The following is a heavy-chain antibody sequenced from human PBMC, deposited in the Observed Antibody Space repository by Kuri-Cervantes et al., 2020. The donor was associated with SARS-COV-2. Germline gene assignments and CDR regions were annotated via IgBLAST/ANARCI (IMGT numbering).Heavy chain of an antibody. J-gene: IGHJ6*02. D-gene: IGHD2-8*02. V-gene: IGHV4-4*02. CDR1: GGSISSSNW. CDR2: IYHSGST. Sequence: GSLRLSCADSGGSISSSNWWSWVRQPPGKGLEWIGEIYHSGSTNYNPSLKSRVTISVDTSKNQFSLKLSSVTAADTAVYYCARHLWSDGMDVWGQGTTVTVSS. CDR3: ARHLWSDGMDV.